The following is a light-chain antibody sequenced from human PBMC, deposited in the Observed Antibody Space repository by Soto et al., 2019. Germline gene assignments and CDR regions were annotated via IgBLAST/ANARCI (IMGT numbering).Light chain of an antibody. CDR1: LRVSSN. J-gene: IGKJ4*01. CDR3: QQYNDWPPKIT. Sequence: LVMTQSPATLSLSPGERATLSCRASLRVSSNLAWYQQKPGQAPRLLIYGASTRATGIPARFSGSGSGTEFTLTISSLQSEDFAVYYCQQYNDWPPKITFGGGTKVEIK. V-gene: IGKV3-15*01. CDR2: GAS.